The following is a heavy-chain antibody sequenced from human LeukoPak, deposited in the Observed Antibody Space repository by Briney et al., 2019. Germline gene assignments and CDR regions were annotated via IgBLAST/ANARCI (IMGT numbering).Heavy chain of an antibody. CDR1: GGTFSSYA. J-gene: IGHJ5*02. CDR3: ATQSVEMAANEGWFDP. CDR2: IIPIFGTA. Sequence: GSSVKVSCKASGGTFSSYAISWVRQAPGQGLEWMGGIIPIFGTANYAQKFQGRVTITADESTSTAYMELSSLRSEDTAVYYCATQSVEMAANEGWFDPWGQGTLVTVSS. V-gene: IGHV1-69*01. D-gene: IGHD5-24*01.